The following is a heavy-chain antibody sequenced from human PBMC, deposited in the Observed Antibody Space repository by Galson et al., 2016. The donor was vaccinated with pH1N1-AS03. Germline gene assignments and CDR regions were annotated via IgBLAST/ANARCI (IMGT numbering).Heavy chain of an antibody. CDR1: GGSISTSSYY. D-gene: IGHD4-17*01. Sequence: ETLSLTCTVSGGSISTSSYYWGWIRQPPGKGLEWIGSIYYSGSTYYNPSLKSRVTISVDTSKNQFSLKLSSVTAADTAVYYCARHRYGYYVGWFDPWGQGTLVTVSS. J-gene: IGHJ5*02. CDR2: IYYSGST. CDR3: ARHRYGYYVGWFDP. V-gene: IGHV4-39*01.